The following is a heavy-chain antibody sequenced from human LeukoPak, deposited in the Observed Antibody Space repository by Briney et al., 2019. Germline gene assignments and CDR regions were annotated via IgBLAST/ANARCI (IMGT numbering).Heavy chain of an antibody. Sequence: GASVKVSCKASGYTFTSRGISWVRQAPGQGLEWMGGIIPIFGTANYAQKFQGRVTITADESTCTAYMELSSLRSEDTAVYYCARDYVDDIPMIKDYWGQGTLVTVSS. D-gene: IGHD2-8*01. CDR1: GYTFTSRG. J-gene: IGHJ4*02. CDR2: IIPIFGTA. CDR3: ARDYVDDIPMIKDY. V-gene: IGHV1-69*13.